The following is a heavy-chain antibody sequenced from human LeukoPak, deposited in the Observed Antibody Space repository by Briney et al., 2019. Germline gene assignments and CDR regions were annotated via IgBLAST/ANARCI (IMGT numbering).Heavy chain of an antibody. V-gene: IGHV3-30*18. CDR3: AKDRGGDRGYSYGLVDL. J-gene: IGHJ5*02. CDR1: GFTFSNLG. CDR2: ISHDGFNK. Sequence: AGGSQRLSCAASGFTFSNLGMYWVRQAPGKGLEWVALISHDGFNKYHADSVKGRFTISRDNSKNTLYLQMSSLRADDTALYYCAKDRGGDRGYSYGLVDLWGQGTLVTVSS. D-gene: IGHD5-18*01.